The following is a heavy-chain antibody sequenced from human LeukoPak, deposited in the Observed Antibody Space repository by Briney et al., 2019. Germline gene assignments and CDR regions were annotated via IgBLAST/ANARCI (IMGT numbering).Heavy chain of an antibody. D-gene: IGHD1-26*01. CDR2: IKQDGSEE. J-gene: IGHJ4*02. CDR1: GFTFSNYW. V-gene: IGHV3-7*03. Sequence: PGGSLRLSCAASGFTFSNYWMSWVRQAPGKGLEWVAKIKQDGSEEYYVDSVKGRFTISRDNAKNSLFLQMNSLRVEGTAIYYCARGGSYPGCWGQGTLVTVSS. CDR3: ARGGSYPGC.